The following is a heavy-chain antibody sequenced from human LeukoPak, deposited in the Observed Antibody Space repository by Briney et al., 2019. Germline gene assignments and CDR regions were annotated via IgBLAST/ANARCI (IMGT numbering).Heavy chain of an antibody. CDR2: ISWNGGST. CDR1: AFTFDDYG. V-gene: IGHV3-20*04. D-gene: IGHD3-22*01. J-gene: IGHJ4*02. CDR3: ARSHQVSGSFDY. Sequence: GGSLRLSCAASAFTFDDYGMSWVRQAPGKGLEWVSGISWNGGSTAYADSVKGRFTISRDNAKNSLYLQMNSLRAEDTALYYCARSHQVSGSFDYWGQGTLVTVSS.